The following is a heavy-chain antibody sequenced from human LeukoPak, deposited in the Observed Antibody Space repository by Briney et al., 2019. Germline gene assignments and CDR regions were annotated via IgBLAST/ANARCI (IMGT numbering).Heavy chain of an antibody. Sequence: GGSLRLSCAASGFTSSSYWMNWVRQAPGKGLEWVANIKQDGSEKYYVDSVKGRFTISRDNTKNSLYLQMNSLRAEDTAVYYCARDGVGAFDIWGQGTMVTVSS. CDR1: GFTSSSYW. CDR2: IKQDGSEK. D-gene: IGHD3-10*01. J-gene: IGHJ3*02. CDR3: ARDGVGAFDI. V-gene: IGHV3-7*01.